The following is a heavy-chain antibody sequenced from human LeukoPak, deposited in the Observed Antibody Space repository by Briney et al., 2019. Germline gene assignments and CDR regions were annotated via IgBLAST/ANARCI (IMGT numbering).Heavy chain of an antibody. J-gene: IGHJ6*03. CDR1: GYTFTSYD. CDR3: ARGGLNYDILTGYYKGGYYYYMDV. D-gene: IGHD3-9*01. Sequence: GASVKVSCKASGYTFTSYDINWGRQATGQGLEWMGWMNPNSGNTGYAQKFQGRVTMTRNTSISTAYMEPSSLRSEDTAVYYCARGGLNYDILTGYYKGGYYYYMDVWGKGTTVTISS. CDR2: MNPNSGNT. V-gene: IGHV1-8*01.